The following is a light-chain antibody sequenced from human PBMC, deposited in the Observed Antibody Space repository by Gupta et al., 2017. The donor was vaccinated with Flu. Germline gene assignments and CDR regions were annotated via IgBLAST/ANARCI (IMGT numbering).Light chain of an antibody. CDR1: QSVSSYL. J-gene: IGKJ4*01. CDR2: GAS. Sequence: PGTLSWSPGERATLSCVARQSVSSYLLGWLQQRPDQAPRLIIYGASRGAGGVSGWFSGGGETKDFTLTSSRQEDEDSAVYYQHHYRSSRTFGGGTKVEIK. V-gene: IGKV3-20*01. CDR3: HHYRSSRT.